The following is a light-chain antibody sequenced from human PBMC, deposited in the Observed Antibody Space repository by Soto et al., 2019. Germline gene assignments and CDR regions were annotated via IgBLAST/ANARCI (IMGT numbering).Light chain of an antibody. J-gene: IGLJ1*01. Sequence: QSVLTQPASVSGSPGQSITISCTGTSSDVGGYNYVSWYQLHPGKAPKLMVYEVSNRPSGVSNRFSGSKSGNTASLTISGLQAEDEADYYCSSYPSSTAYVFGTGTKVTVL. CDR2: EVS. CDR1: SSDVGGYNY. V-gene: IGLV2-14*01. CDR3: SSYPSSTAYV.